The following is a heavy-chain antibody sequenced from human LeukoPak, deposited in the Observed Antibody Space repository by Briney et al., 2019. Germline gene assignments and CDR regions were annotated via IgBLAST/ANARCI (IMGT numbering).Heavy chain of an antibody. Sequence: GRSLRLSCVASGFTFSSYAMHWVRQAPGKGLEWVAVISYDGANEYSADSVKGRFTISRDNSKNTLYLQMNSLRAEDTAVYYCARDYCSSSSCNGVFDYWGQGTLVTVSS. CDR3: ARDYCSSSSCNGVFDY. J-gene: IGHJ4*02. CDR1: GFTFSSYA. D-gene: IGHD2-2*01. V-gene: IGHV3-30*04. CDR2: ISYDGANE.